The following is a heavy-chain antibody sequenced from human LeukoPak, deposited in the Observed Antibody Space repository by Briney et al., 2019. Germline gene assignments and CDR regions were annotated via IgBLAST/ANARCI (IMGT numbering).Heavy chain of an antibody. CDR2: ISNSGNFI. V-gene: IGHV3-21*01. D-gene: IGHD6-6*01. J-gene: IGHJ5*02. Sequence: AGSLSLSCAASGFTFSSYRMNWVRQAPGKGLEWVSSISNSGNFIFYADSVKGRFTISRDNAKNSLYLQVNSLRAEDTAVYYCARDRIAVRPGWFDPWGQGTLVTVSS. CDR3: ARDRIAVRPGWFDP. CDR1: GFTFSSYR.